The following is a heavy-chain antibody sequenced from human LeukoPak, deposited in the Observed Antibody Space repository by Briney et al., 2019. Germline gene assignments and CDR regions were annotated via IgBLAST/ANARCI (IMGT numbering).Heavy chain of an antibody. J-gene: IGHJ4*02. V-gene: IGHV4-39*01. CDR1: GGSISSSSYY. CDR3: ARHVDTAMAPPYYFDY. D-gene: IGHD5-18*01. CDR2: IYYSGST. Sequence: SETLSLTCTVSGGSISSSSYYWGWIRQPPGKGLEWIGSIYYSGSTYYNPSLKSRVTISADTSKNQFSLKLGSVTAADTAVYYCARHVDTAMAPPYYFDYWGQGTLVTVSS.